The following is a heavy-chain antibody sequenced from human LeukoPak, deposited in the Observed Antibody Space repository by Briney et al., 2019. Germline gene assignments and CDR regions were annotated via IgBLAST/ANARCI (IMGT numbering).Heavy chain of an antibody. CDR2: IYHSGST. D-gene: IGHD6-13*01. CDR3: ARYSPPYGDAFDI. J-gene: IGHJ3*02. V-gene: IGHV4-38-2*01. Sequence: SETLSLTCAVSGYSISSGYYWGWIRQPPGKGLEWIGSIYHSGSTYYNPSLKSRVTISVDTSKNQFSLKLSSVTAADTAVYYCARYSPPYGDAFDIWGQGTMVTVSS. CDR1: GYSISSGYY.